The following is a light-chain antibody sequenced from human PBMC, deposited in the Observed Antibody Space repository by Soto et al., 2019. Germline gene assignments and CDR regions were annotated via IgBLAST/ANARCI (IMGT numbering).Light chain of an antibody. J-gene: IGLJ1*01. CDR1: SSDVGGYNY. CDR2: DVS. CDR3: CSYAGSFRV. V-gene: IGLV2-11*01. Sequence: SALTQPRSVSGSPGQSVTISCTGTSSDVGGYNYVSWYQQHPGKAPKLMIYDVSKRPSGVPDRFSGSKSGNTASLTISGLQAEDEADYYCCSYAGSFRVFGTGTRSPS.